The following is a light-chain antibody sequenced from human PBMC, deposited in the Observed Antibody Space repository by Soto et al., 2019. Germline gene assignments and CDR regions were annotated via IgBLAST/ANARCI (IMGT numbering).Light chain of an antibody. CDR2: DVS. V-gene: IGLV2-14*01. J-gene: IGLJ2*01. CDR3: SSYTSSSRV. Sequence: QSALTQPASVSGSPGQSITISCTGTSSDVGGYNYLSWYQQHPGKAPKLMIYDVSNRPSGVSNRFSGSKSGNTASVTISGLQAEDEADYYCSSYTSSSRVFGGGTELTVL. CDR1: SSDVGGYNY.